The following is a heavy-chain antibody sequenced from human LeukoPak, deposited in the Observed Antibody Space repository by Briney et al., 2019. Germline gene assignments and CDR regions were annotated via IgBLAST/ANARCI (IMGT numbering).Heavy chain of an antibody. Sequence: PSETLSLTCTVSGGSFSSYYWGWIRQPPGKGLEWIGSIYYSGRTYYNPSLKSRVTISVDTSKKQFSLKLSSVTAADTAVYYCARGRPDGSGSYYKFDPWGQGALVTVSS. CDR2: IYYSGRT. D-gene: IGHD3-10*01. J-gene: IGHJ5*02. CDR3: ARGRPDGSGSYYKFDP. V-gene: IGHV4-39*01. CDR1: GGSFSSYY.